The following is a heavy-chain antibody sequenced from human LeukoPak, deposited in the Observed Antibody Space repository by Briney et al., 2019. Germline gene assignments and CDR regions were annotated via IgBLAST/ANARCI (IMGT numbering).Heavy chain of an antibody. V-gene: IGHV3-11*06. D-gene: IGHD1-26*01. CDR2: ISSSSSYI. J-gene: IGHJ3*02. CDR1: GFTFSDYY. Sequence: PGGSLRLSCAASGFTFSDYYMSWIRQAPGKGLEWVSSISSSSSYIYYADSVKGRFTISRDNAKNSLYLQMNSLRAEDTAVYYCARDGERELLMRAFDIWGQGTMVTVSS. CDR3: ARDGERELLMRAFDI.